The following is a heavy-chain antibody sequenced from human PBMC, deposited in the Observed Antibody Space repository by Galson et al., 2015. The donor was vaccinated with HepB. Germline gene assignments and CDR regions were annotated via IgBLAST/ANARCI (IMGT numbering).Heavy chain of an antibody. CDR3: ARVEGGLFVN. D-gene: IGHD3-16*01. V-gene: IGHV6-1*01. CDR1: GDSVSSNLFT. J-gene: IGHJ3*02. CDR2: TYYRSKWQN. Sequence: CAISGDSVSSNLFTWNWIRQSPSRGLEWLGRTYYRSKWQNDYAVSLTSRITINPDTSKNQFSLHLNSVTPEDTALYYCARVEGGLFVNWGQGTMVTVSS.